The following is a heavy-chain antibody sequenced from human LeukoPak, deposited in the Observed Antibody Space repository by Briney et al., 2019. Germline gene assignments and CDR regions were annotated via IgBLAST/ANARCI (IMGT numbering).Heavy chain of an antibody. CDR3: ARDRADPRYYYGSGPYYYGMDV. CDR2: IIPIFGTA. CDR1: GGTFTSYA. Sequence: SVKVSCKASGGTFTSYAISWVRQAPGQGLEWMGGIIPIFGTANYAQKFQGRVTITADESTSTAYMELSSLRSEDTAVYYCARDRADPRYYYGSGPYYYGMDVWGKGTTVTVS. J-gene: IGHJ6*04. V-gene: IGHV1-69*01. D-gene: IGHD3-10*01.